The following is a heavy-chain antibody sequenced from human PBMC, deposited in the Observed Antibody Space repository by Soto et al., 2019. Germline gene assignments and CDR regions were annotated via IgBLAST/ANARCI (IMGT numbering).Heavy chain of an antibody. CDR3: ARGFYGDLYFDY. J-gene: IGHJ4*02. Sequence: SETLSLTCTVSGGSISSYYWSWIRQPPGKGLEWIGYIYYSGSTNYNPSLKSRVTISVDTSKNQFPLKLSSVTAADTAVYYCARGFYGDLYFDYWGQGTLVTVSS. CDR1: GGSISSYY. V-gene: IGHV4-59*01. D-gene: IGHD4-17*01. CDR2: IYYSGST.